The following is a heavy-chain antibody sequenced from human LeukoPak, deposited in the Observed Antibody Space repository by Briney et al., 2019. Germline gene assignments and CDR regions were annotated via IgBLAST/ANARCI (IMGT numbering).Heavy chain of an antibody. D-gene: IGHD6-19*01. J-gene: IGHJ4*02. CDR2: INPNSGGT. CDR1: GYTFTVYY. Sequence: ASVKVSCKASGYTFTVYYMHGVPQAPGQGLEWMGWINPNSGGTNYAQKFQGRVTMTRDTTISTAYKELSRLRSDDTDVYYSGRAVIAEAGPSFDYWGQGTLVTVSS. CDR3: GRAVIAEAGPSFDY. V-gene: IGHV1-2*02.